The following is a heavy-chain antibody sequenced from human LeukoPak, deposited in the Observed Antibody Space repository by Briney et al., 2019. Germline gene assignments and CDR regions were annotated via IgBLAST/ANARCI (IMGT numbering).Heavy chain of an antibody. CDR2: ISYDGSNK. J-gene: IGHJ4*02. CDR1: GFTFSSYA. V-gene: IGHV3-30-3*01. D-gene: IGHD3-22*01. CDR3: ARDPQLYYYDSSGSYYFDY. Sequence: PGGSLRLSCAASGFTFSSYAMHWVRQAPGKGLEWVAVISYDGSNKYYADSVKGRFTISRDNSKNTLYLQMNSLRAEDTAVYYCARDPQLYYYDSSGSYYFDYWGQGTLVTVSS.